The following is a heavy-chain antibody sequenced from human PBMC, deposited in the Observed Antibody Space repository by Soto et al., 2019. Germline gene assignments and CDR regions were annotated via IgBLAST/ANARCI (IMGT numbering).Heavy chain of an antibody. D-gene: IGHD1-26*01. V-gene: IGHV3-15*07. CDR1: GFTFSNAW. J-gene: IGHJ4*02. CDR2: IKSKTDGGTT. CDR3: TTVGWEWEPDFDY. Sequence: EVQLVESGGGLVKPGGSLRLSCAASGFTFSNAWMNWVRQAPGKGLEWVGRIKSKTDGGTTDYAAPVKGRFTISRDNSKNTLYLKMNSLKTEDTAVYYCTTVGWEWEPDFDYWGQRTLVTVSS.